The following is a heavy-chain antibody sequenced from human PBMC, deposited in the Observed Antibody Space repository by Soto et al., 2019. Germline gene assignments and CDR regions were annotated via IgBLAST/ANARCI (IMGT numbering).Heavy chain of an antibody. V-gene: IGHV3-53*01. CDR3: ARVLNSCGDYGMDV. D-gene: IGHD4-17*01. CDR1: GFTVSSNY. J-gene: IGHJ6*02. Sequence: PGGSLRLSCAASGFTVSSNYMSWVRQAPGKGLEWVSVIYSGGSTYYADSVKGRCTISRDNSKNTLYLQMNSLRAEDTAVYYCARVLNSCGDYGMDVWGQGTTVTVSS. CDR2: IYSGGST.